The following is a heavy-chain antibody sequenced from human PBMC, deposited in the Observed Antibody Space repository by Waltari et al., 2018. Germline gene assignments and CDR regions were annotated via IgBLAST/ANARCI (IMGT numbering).Heavy chain of an antibody. CDR1: GFTFSSYA. J-gene: IGHJ4*02. Sequence: GRSLRLSCAASGFTFSSYAMHWVRQAPGKGLEWVAVISYDGSNKYYADSVKGRFTISRDNSKNTLYLQMNSLRAEDTAVNYCASEVGSTFDYWGQGTLVTVSS. D-gene: IGHD6-13*01. CDR2: ISYDGSNK. V-gene: IGHV3-30-3*01. CDR3: ASEVGSTFDY.